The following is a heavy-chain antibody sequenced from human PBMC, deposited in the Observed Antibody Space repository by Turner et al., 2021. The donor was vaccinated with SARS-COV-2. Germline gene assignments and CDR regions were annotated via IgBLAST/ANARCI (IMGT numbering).Heavy chain of an antibody. D-gene: IGHD6-19*01. CDR2: ISYDGSNK. Sequence: VQLVESGGGVVQPGRSLSLSCAASGFTSSSYGMHWVRQAPGKGLEWVAVISYDGSNKYYADSVKGRFTISRDNSKNTLYLQMNSLRAEDTAVYYCAKAETYSSGWSGGRSYYYYYMDVWGKGTTVTVSS. CDR1: GFTSSSYG. J-gene: IGHJ6*03. CDR3: AKAETYSSGWSGGRSYYYYYMDV. V-gene: IGHV3-30*18.